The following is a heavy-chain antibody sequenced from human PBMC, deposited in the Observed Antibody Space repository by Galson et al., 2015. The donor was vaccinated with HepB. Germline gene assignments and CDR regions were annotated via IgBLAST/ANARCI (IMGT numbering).Heavy chain of an antibody. CDR2: ISYDGSNK. Sequence: SLRLSCAASGFTFSSYAMHWVRQAPGKGLEWVAVISYDGSNKYYADSVKGRFTISRDNSKNTLYLQMNSLRAEDTAVYYCARGRVFRITIFGVVNDAFDIWGQGTMVTVSS. CDR3: ARGRVFRITIFGVVNDAFDI. D-gene: IGHD3-3*01. V-gene: IGHV3-30-3*01. CDR1: GFTFSSYA. J-gene: IGHJ3*02.